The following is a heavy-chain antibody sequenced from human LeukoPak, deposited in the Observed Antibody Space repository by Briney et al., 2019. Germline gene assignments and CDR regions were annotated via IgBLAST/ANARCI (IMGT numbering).Heavy chain of an antibody. Sequence: GGSLRLSCAASGFTFSSYAMSWVRQAPGKGLEWDSAISGSGGSTYYADSVKGRFTISRDNSKNTLYLQMNSLRAEDTAVYYCAKDRIGVTTGYFDYWGQGTLVTVSS. J-gene: IGHJ4*02. D-gene: IGHD1-1*01. CDR2: ISGSGGST. CDR3: AKDRIGVTTGYFDY. V-gene: IGHV3-23*01. CDR1: GFTFSSYA.